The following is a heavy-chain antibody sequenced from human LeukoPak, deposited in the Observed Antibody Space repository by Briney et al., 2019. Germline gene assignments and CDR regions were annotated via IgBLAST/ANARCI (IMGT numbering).Heavy chain of an antibody. V-gene: IGHV3-23*01. CDR3: AKDYEAHDSSGDAFDI. CDR1: VFTFSSYA. CDR2: IRGSGGST. Sequence: GGSLRLSCASSVFTFSSYAMSWVPQAPGKGREWVSAIRGSGGSTYYADSVKGRFTISRDNSKNTLYLQMNSLRAEDTAVYYCAKDYEAHDSSGDAFDIWGQGTMVTVSS. D-gene: IGHD3-22*01. J-gene: IGHJ3*02.